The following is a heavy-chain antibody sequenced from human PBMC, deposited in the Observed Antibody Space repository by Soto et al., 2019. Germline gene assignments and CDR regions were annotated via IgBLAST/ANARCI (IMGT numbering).Heavy chain of an antibody. D-gene: IGHD3-9*01. Sequence: PGGSLRLSCASSGFTFDDDAMHWVRQAPGKGLEWVPGISGSGGSTYYADSVKGRFTISRDNSKNTLYLQMNSLRAEDTALYYCAKNRGGDVLRYFDSYGMDVWGQGTTVTVSS. V-gene: IGHV3-23*01. J-gene: IGHJ6*02. CDR3: AKNRGGDVLRYFDSYGMDV. CDR1: GFTFDDDA. CDR2: ISGSGGST.